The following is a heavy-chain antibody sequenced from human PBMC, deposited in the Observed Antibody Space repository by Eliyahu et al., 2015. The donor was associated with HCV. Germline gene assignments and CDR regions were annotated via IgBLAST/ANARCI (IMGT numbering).Heavy chain of an antibody. J-gene: IGHJ4*02. D-gene: IGHD1-1*01. CDR3: ASELAIGY. Sequence: EVQLVESGGDLVQPGGSLRLSCAXSGFTFSTXWMHWVRQAPGKGLVWVSHINADATITNYADSVKGRFTVSRDNAKHMLYLQMSSLRAEDTGVYYCASELAIGYWGQGTLITVSS. CDR2: INADATIT. V-gene: IGHV3-74*01. CDR1: GFTFSTXW.